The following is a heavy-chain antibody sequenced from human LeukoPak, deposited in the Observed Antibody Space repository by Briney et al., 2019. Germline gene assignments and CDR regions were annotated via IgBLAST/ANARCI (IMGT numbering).Heavy chain of an antibody. CDR2: ISGSGTRT. Sequence: PGGSLRLSCAASGFTFSDYAMSWVRQAPGKGLEWVSGISGSGTRTFYADSVRGRFTISRDNSKTTLYLQMNSLRAEDTAVYYCARNVLPGYFDYWGQGTLVTVSS. D-gene: IGHD2-15*01. CDR1: GFTFSDYA. J-gene: IGHJ4*02. V-gene: IGHV3-23*01. CDR3: ARNVLPGYFDY.